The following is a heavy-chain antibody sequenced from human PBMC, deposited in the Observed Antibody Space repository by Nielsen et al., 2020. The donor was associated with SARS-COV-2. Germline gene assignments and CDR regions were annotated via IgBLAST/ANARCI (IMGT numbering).Heavy chain of an antibody. CDR1: GGSISSYY. CDR3: ARDEWERSAFDI. CDR2: IYYSGST. D-gene: IGHD1-26*01. V-gene: IGHV4-59*01. J-gene: IGHJ3*02. Sequence: SETLSLTCTVSGGSISSYYWSWIRQPPGKGLEWIGYIYYSGSTNYNPSLKSRVTISVDTSKNQFSLKLSSVTAADTAVYYCARDEWERSAFDIWGQGTMVTVSS.